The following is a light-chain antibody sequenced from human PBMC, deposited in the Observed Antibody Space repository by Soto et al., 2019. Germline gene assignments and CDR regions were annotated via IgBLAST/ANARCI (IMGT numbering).Light chain of an antibody. CDR1: QSISSW. J-gene: IGKJ1*01. Sequence: DIQMTQSPSTLSASVGDRVTITCRASQSISSWLAWDQQKPGKAPKLLIYDASSLESGVPSRFSGSGSGTEFTLTLSSLQPDDFATYDCQQYNSYSWTFGQGTKVDIK. CDR2: DAS. V-gene: IGKV1-5*01. CDR3: QQYNSYSWT.